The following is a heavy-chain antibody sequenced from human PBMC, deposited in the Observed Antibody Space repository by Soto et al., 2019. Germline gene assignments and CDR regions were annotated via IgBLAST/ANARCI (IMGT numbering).Heavy chain of an antibody. V-gene: IGHV4-30-4*01. J-gene: IGHJ6*02. CDR2: IYYSGST. Sequence: SETLSLTCTVSGGSISSGDYYWSWIRQPPGKGLEWIGYIYYSGSTYYNPSLKSRVTISVDTSKNQFSLKLSSVTAADTAVYYCARSIAAAGTFYYYYGMGVWGQGTTVTVSS. CDR1: GGSISSGDYY. CDR3: ARSIAAAGTFYYYYGMGV. D-gene: IGHD6-13*01.